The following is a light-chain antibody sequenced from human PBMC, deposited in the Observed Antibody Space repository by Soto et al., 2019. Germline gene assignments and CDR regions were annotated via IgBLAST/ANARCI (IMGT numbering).Light chain of an antibody. J-gene: IGKJ4*01. V-gene: IGKV1-33*01. CDR2: DAS. Sequence: DIQMTQSPSSLSASGGDRVTITCQASQDIKHYLNWYQQKPGKAPNLLIYDASNLKTGVPSRFSRSGSGTHFTFTISSLQPEDIATYYCQHYDHLPPLSFGGGTKVEIK. CDR1: QDIKHY. CDR3: QHYDHLPPLS.